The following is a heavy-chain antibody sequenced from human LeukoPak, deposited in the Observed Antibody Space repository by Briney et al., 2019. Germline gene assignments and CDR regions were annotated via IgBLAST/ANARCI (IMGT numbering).Heavy chain of an antibody. V-gene: IGHV4-59*08. J-gene: IGHJ4*02. CDR2: IYYTGTT. CDR1: GGSISTSY. D-gene: IGHD6-13*01. CDR3: ATLTSSWRYYFDY. Sequence: ETLSLTCTVSGGSISTSYWSWVRQPPGKGLEWIGYIYYTGTTNYNPSLKSRVTISVDPSKNQFSLRLSSVTAADSAVYYCATLTSSWRYYFDYWGRGIPVTVSS.